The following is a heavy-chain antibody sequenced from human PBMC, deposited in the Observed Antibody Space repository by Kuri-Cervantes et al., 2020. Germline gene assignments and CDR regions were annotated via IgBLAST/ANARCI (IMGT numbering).Heavy chain of an antibody. CDR2: IYYSGST. Sequence: SETLSLTCTVSGGSISSSSYYWGWIRQPPGKGLEWIGSIYYSGSTYYNPSLKSRVTISVDTSKNQFSLKLSSVTATDTAVYYCARVSIAVAGVIDYWGQGTLVTDSS. D-gene: IGHD6-19*01. CDR1: GGSISSSSYY. V-gene: IGHV4-39*07. CDR3: ARVSIAVAGVIDY. J-gene: IGHJ4*02.